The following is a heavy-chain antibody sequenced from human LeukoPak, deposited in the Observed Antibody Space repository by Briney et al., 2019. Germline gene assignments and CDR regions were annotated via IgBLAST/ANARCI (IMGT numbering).Heavy chain of an antibody. CDR3: ARDSLESFDP. CDR2: ISGSGTYI. CDR1: EFTFSSYS. V-gene: IGHV3-21*01. Sequence: GGSLRLSCAASEFTFSSYSMNWVRQAPGKGLEWVSSISGSGTYIHYADSVKGRFTISRDNAKNSLYLQMNSLRAEDTAVYYRARDSLESFDPWGQGTLVTVSS. J-gene: IGHJ5*02. D-gene: IGHD3-3*01.